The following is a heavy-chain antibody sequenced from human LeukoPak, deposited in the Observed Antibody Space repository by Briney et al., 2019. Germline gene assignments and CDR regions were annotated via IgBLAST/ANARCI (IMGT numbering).Heavy chain of an antibody. CDR1: GGSISSYY. CDR2: IYYSGST. CDR3: AWYGSRDAFDI. Sequence: SETLSLTCTVSGGSISSYYWSWIRQPPGKGLEWIGYIYYSGSTNYNPSLKSRVTISVDTSKNQFSLKLSSVTAADTAVYYCAWYGSRDAFDIWGQGTMVTVSS. D-gene: IGHD1-14*01. J-gene: IGHJ3*02. V-gene: IGHV4-59*08.